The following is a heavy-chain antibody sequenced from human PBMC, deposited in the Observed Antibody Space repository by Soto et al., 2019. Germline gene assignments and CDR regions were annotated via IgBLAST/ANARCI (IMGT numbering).Heavy chain of an antibody. V-gene: IGHV1-69*13. CDR3: ARTKYVQRGLYI. J-gene: IGHJ3*02. Sequence: ASVKVSCKASGGTFSSYSISWVRQAPGQGLEWMGGIIPIFGTANYAQKFQGRVTITADESTSTAYMELSSRRSEDTAVYYCARTKYVQRGLYIWGQGTMVTVSS. CDR1: GGTFSSYS. D-gene: IGHD3-10*02. CDR2: IIPIFGTA.